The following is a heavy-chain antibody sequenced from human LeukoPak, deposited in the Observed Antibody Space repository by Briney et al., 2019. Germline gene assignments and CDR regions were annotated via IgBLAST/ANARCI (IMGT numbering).Heavy chain of an antibody. J-gene: IGHJ6*02. D-gene: IGHD3-9*01. V-gene: IGHV3-48*03. CDR1: GFTFSSYE. CDR2: ISSSGSTI. CDR3: ARSPLRYFDWLLPYGMDV. Sequence: GGSLRPSCAASGFTFSSYEMNWVRQAPGKGLEWVSYISSSGSTIYYADSVKGRFTISRDNAKNSLYLQMNSLRAEDTAVYYCARSPLRYFDWLLPYGMDVWGQGTLVTVSS.